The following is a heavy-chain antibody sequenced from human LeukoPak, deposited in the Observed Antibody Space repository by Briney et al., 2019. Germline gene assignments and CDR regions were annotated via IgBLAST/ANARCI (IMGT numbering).Heavy chain of an antibody. V-gene: IGHV7-4-1*02. CDR2: INTNTGNP. CDR1: GYTFTGYY. D-gene: IGHD1-26*01. CDR3: ARDELGSGSP. J-gene: IGHJ5*02. Sequence: GASVKVSCKASGYTFTGYYMHWVRQAPGQGLEWMGWINTNTGNPTYAQGFTGRFVFSLDTSVSTAYLQVSSLKAEDTAVYYCARDELGSGSPWGQGTLVTVSS.